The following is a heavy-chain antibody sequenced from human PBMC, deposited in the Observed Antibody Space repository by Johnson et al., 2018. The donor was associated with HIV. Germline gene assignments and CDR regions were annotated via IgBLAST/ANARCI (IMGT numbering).Heavy chain of an antibody. Sequence: VQLVESGGGLVQPGGSLRLSCAASGFTFSSYDMHWVRQATGKGLEWVSAIGTAGYTYYPGSVKGRFIISRENAKNSLYLQMNSLRVGDTAVYYCATGVGATIWEDAFDMWGQGTMVTVSS. D-gene: IGHD1-26*01. CDR2: IGTAGYT. J-gene: IGHJ3*02. V-gene: IGHV3-13*01. CDR3: ATGVGATIWEDAFDM. CDR1: GFTFSSYD.